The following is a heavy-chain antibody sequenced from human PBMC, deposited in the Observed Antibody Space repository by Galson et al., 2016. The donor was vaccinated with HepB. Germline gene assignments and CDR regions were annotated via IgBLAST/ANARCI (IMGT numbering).Heavy chain of an antibody. V-gene: IGHV4-4*02. Sequence: ETLSLTCAVSGDSIGSDTNWWSWVRQPPGKGLEWIGEIYHSGDTNYNPSLKSRVTMSVDMSKNQVSLTLKSVTDADTAVYYCAREQRDGHNDDSFDIWGQGTMVTVSS. CDR1: GDSIGSDTNW. D-gene: IGHD5-24*01. CDR2: IYHSGDT. CDR3: AREQRDGHNDDSFDI. J-gene: IGHJ3*02.